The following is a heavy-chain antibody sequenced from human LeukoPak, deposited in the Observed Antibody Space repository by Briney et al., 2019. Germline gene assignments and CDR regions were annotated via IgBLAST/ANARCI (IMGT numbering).Heavy chain of an antibody. V-gene: IGHV3-48*03. CDR1: GFDLNTYE. CDR3: ARGDPHVEL. J-gene: IGHJ5*02. CDR2: ITVSGHTK. Sequence: PGGSLRLSCAASGFDLNTYEMNWVRQAPGKGLEWIAAITVSGHTKNYADSVKGRFTISRDNAGTSLYLQLNSLRVEYTGVYYCARGDPHVELWGQGTLVTVSS. D-gene: IGHD2-21*01.